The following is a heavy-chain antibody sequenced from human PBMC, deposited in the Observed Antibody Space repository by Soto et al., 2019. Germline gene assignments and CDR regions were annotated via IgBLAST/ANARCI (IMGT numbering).Heavy chain of an antibody. V-gene: IGHV4-34*01. Sequence: LSLTCAVSGGSFRGFYWTWIRQSPGKGLEWLGDINHVGITNYNPSLNSRVGIPVDTSKNQFSLKLSSVTAADTAVYYCARGGGIAARQFDYWGQGTLVTVSS. CDR2: INHVGIT. CDR1: GGSFRGFY. CDR3: ARGGGIAARQFDY. J-gene: IGHJ4*02. D-gene: IGHD6-6*01.